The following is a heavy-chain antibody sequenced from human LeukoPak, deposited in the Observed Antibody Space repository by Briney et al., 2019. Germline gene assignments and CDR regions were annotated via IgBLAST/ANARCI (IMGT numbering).Heavy chain of an antibody. D-gene: IGHD6-19*01. V-gene: IGHV3-7*01. CDR3: ARDRRRFSSGWPDAFDI. CDR2: IKQDGSEK. CDR1: GFTFSSHW. Sequence: GGSLRLSCAASGFTFSSHWMSWVRQAPGKGPEWVANIKQDGSEKYYVDSVKGRFTISRDNAKNSLYLQMNSLRAEDTAVYYCARDRRRFSSGWPDAFDIWGQGTMVTVSS. J-gene: IGHJ3*02.